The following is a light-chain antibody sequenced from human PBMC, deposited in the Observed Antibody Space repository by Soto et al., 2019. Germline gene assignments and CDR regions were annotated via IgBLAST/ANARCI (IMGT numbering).Light chain of an antibody. CDR2: DAS. J-gene: IGKJ5*01. V-gene: IGKV3-20*01. CDR3: QQYGGSPRT. Sequence: EIVLTQSPDTLSLSPGERATLSCRASQSVGPSQLGWYQQKGDRAPRLLIYDASSGATGLPDRCSGSGSGKVSTLTSTSLEPEDFALYYCQQYGGSPRTFGQGTRLEIK. CDR1: QSVGPSQ.